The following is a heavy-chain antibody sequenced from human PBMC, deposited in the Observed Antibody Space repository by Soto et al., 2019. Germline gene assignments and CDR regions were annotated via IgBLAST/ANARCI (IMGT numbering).Heavy chain of an antibody. CDR2: ISYDGSNK. D-gene: IGHD3-3*01. V-gene: IGHV3-30-3*01. J-gene: IGHJ6*01. CDR1: GFTFSSYA. Sequence: QVQLVESGGGVVQPGRSLRLSCAASGFTFSSYAMHWVRQAPGKGLEWVAVISYDGSNKYYADSVKGRFTISRDNSKNTLYLQMNSLRAEDTAVYYCAKEPTTIFGRYGMDVW. CDR3: AKEPTTIFGRYGMDV.